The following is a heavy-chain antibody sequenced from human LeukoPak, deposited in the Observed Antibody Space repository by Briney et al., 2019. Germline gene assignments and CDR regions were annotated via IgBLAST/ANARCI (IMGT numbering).Heavy chain of an antibody. CDR3: AKDLYGSGKIGYFDY. J-gene: IGHJ4*02. V-gene: IGHV3-53*01. CDR2: IYSGGST. Sequence: GGSLRLSCAASGFSVSSNYMSWVRQAPGKGLEWVSVIYSGGSTYYADSVKGRFTVSRDISKNTLYLQMNSLRAEDTAVYYCAKDLYGSGKIGYFDYWGQGTLVTVSS. D-gene: IGHD3-10*01. CDR1: GFSVSSNY.